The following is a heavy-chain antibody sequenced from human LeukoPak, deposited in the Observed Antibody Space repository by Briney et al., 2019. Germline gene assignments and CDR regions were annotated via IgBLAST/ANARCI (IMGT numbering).Heavy chain of an antibody. V-gene: IGHV3-23*01. CDR1: GFTFSNFA. Sequence: GGSLRLSCAASGFTFSNFAMSWVRQTPEKGLEWVSAISGSGDYTYYADSLKGRFTISRDNAKNTLYLQMNSLRADDTARYFCARNYIWGTYRTYCFDSWGQGTLVPVSS. J-gene: IGHJ4*02. CDR2: ISGSGDYT. D-gene: IGHD3-16*02. CDR3: ARNYIWGTYRTYCFDS.